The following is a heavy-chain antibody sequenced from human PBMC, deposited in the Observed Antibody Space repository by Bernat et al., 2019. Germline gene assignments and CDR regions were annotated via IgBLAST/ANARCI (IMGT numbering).Heavy chain of an antibody. J-gene: IGHJ4*02. CDR1: GFTFSSYA. CDR2: ISGSGGST. D-gene: IGHD2-15*01. Sequence: EVQLVESGGGLVQPGGSLRLSCAASGFTFSSYAMSWVRQAPGKGLEWVSAISGSGGSTYYADSVKGRFTISRDNSKNTLYLQMNSLRAEDTAVYYCANRGYCGGGSCYFFDYWGQGTLVTVSS. V-gene: IGHV3-23*04. CDR3: ANRGYCGGGSCYFFDY.